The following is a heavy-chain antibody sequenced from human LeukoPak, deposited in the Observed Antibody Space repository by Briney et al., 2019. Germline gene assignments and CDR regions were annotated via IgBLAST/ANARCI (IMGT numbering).Heavy chain of an antibody. CDR3: ARARHGGSSNWFDP. CDR2: IYYSGST. D-gene: IGHD2-15*01. Sequence: SETLSLTCTVSGGSISSSSYYWSWIRQPPGKGLEWIGYIYYSGSTNYNPSLKSRVTISVDTSKNQFSLKLSSVTAADTAVYYCARARHGGSSNWFDPWGQGTLVTVSS. J-gene: IGHJ5*02. CDR1: GGSISSSSYY. V-gene: IGHV4-61*01.